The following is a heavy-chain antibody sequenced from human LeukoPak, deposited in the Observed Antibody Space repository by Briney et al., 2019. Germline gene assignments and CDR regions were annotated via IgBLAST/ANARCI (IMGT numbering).Heavy chain of an antibody. D-gene: IGHD3-22*01. CDR2: MNPNSGNT. J-gene: IGHJ4*02. CDR3: ARGPVRYYERSGPDY. Sequence: ASVKVSCKASGYTFTSYDINWVRQATGQGLGWMGWMNPNSGNTGYAQKFQGRVTMTRNTSISTAYMELSSLRSEDTAVYYCARGPVRYYERSGPDYWGQGTLVSVSS. CDR1: GYTFTSYD. V-gene: IGHV1-8*01.